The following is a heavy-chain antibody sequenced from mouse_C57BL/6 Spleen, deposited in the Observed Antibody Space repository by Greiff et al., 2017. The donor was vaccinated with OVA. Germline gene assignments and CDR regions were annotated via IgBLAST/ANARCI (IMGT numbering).Heavy chain of an antibody. Sequence: QVQLQQPGTELVKPGASVKLSCKASGYTFTSYWMHWVKQRPGQGLEWIGNINPSNGGTKYNQKFKSKATLTVDKSSSTAYMQLSSLTSEDSAVYECARATVAKNYYDMDYWGQGTSVTVSS. V-gene: IGHV1-53*01. CDR3: ARATVAKNYYDMDY. CDR2: INPSNGGT. CDR1: GYTFTSYW. J-gene: IGHJ4*01. D-gene: IGHD1-1*01.